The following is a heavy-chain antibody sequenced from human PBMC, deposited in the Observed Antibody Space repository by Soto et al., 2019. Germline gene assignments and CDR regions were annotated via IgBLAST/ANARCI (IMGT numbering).Heavy chain of an antibody. Sequence: GGSLRLSCAASGLIFSDHHMDWVRQAPGKGLEWVGRARSKANSYTTEFAASVKGRFTISRDDSENSLYLQMNSLKSEDTAVYYCARAITPTARSDYWGQGTLVTVSS. D-gene: IGHD1-20*01. CDR1: GLIFSDHH. V-gene: IGHV3-72*01. CDR3: ARAITPTARSDY. J-gene: IGHJ4*02. CDR2: ARSKANSYTT.